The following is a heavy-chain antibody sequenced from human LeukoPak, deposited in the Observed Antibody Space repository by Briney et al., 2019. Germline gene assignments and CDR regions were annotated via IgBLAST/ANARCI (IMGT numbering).Heavy chain of an antibody. CDR2: IYYSGST. CDR1: GGSISSYY. J-gene: IGHJ4*02. Sequence: KTSETLSLTCTVSGGSISSYYWSWIRQPPGKGLEWIGYIYYSGSTNYNPSLKSRVTISVDTSKNQFSLKLSSVTAADTAVYYCARADLELDYWGQGTLVTVSS. CDR3: ARADLELDY. V-gene: IGHV4-59*01.